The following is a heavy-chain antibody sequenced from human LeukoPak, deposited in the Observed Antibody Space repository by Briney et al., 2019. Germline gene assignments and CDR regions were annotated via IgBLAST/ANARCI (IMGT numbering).Heavy chain of an antibody. CDR3: ARDYSSGWYWFDP. Sequence: PSETLSLTCNVSGGSISSYYWNWIRQPPGKGLEWIGYIYYSGSTNYNPSLKSRVTISVDTSKNQFSLKLSSVTAADTAVYYCARDYSSGWYWFDPWGQGTLVTVSS. V-gene: IGHV4-59*01. CDR1: GGSISSYY. J-gene: IGHJ5*02. CDR2: IYYSGST. D-gene: IGHD6-19*01.